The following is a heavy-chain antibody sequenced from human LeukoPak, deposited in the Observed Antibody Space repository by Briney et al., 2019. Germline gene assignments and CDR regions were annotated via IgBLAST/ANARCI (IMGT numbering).Heavy chain of an antibody. CDR3: AAVATTDDAFDI. J-gene: IGHJ3*02. V-gene: IGHV1-58*02. CDR2: IVVGSGNT. Sequence: SVKVSCKASGFTFTSSAMQWVRQARGQRLEWIGWIVVGSGNTNYAQKFQERVTITRDMSTSTAYMELSSLRSEDTAAYYCAAVATTDDAFDIWGQGTMVTVSS. D-gene: IGHD5-12*01. CDR1: GFTFTSSA.